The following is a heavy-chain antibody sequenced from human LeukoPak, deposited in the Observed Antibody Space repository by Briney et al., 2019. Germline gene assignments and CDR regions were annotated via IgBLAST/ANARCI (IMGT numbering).Heavy chain of an antibody. CDR3: SRGLDSRKLGY. J-gene: IGHJ4*02. CDR2: IHPSGML. CDR1: GASFNSDDQY. D-gene: IGHD3-22*01. V-gene: IGHV4-31*03. Sequence: PSETLSLTCTVSGASFNSDDQYWNWIRQSPGKGLEWSGSIHPSGMLYNNPSLESRVTMSRDTSKNQFSLNLNSVPAADTAVYFCSRGLDSRKLGYWGQGILVTVSS.